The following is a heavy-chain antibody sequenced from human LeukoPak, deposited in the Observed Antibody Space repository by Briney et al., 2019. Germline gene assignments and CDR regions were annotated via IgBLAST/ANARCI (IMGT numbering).Heavy chain of an antibody. J-gene: IGHJ6*03. Sequence: ASVKVSCKVSGYTLTELSMHWVRQAPGKGLEWMGGFDPEDGETIYAQKFQGRVTMTEDTSTDTAYMELSSLRSEDTAVYYCARDGYSGRPLYYYYYMDVWGKGTTVTISS. CDR1: GYTLTELS. CDR2: FDPEDGET. CDR3: ARDGYSGRPLYYYYYMDV. D-gene: IGHD1-26*01. V-gene: IGHV1-24*01.